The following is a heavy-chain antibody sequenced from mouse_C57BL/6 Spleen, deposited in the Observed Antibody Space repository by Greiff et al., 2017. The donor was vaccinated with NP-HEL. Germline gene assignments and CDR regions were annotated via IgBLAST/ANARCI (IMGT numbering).Heavy chain of an antibody. J-gene: IGHJ2*01. CDR1: GYAFSSSW. CDR3: ARSSVATDFDY. Sequence: QVQLKQSGPELVKPGASVKISCKVSGYAFSSSWMNWVKQRPGKGLEWIGRIYPGDGDTNYNGKFKGKATLTADKSSSTAYMQLSSMTSEDSAVYFCARSSVATDFDYWGQGTTLTVSS. D-gene: IGHD1-1*01. V-gene: IGHV1-82*01. CDR2: IYPGDGDT.